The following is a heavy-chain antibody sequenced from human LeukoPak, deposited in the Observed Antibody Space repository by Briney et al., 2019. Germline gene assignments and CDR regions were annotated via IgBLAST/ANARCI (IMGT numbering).Heavy chain of an antibody. V-gene: IGHV3-23*01. D-gene: IGHD2-21*02. CDR3: AECMGATGVCLNFDS. J-gene: IGHJ4*02. CDR1: GFTFLNYA. CDR2: ISGRDDTTYYTDSPEGST. Sequence: QPGGSLRLSCEASGFTFLNYAMSWVRQAPGKGLQWVSGISGRDDTTYYTDSPEGSTYYTNSAEGRFTISRDNSKNTVYLQIDSLGVEDTAVYYCAECMGATGVCLNFDSWGQGILVTVSS.